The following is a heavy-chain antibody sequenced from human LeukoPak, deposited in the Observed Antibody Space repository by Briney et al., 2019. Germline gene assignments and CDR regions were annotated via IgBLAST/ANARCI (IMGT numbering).Heavy chain of an antibody. D-gene: IGHD1-26*01. CDR3: ARADRDWGWELLVDY. CDR2: IKQDGSEK. J-gene: IGHJ4*02. V-gene: IGHV3-7*03. CDR1: GFTFSSYA. Sequence: GGSLRLSCAASGFTFSSYAMSWVRQAPGKGLEWVANIKQDGSEKYYVDSVKGRFTISRDNAKNSLYLQMNSLRAEDTAVYYCARADRDWGWELLVDYWGQGTLVTVSS.